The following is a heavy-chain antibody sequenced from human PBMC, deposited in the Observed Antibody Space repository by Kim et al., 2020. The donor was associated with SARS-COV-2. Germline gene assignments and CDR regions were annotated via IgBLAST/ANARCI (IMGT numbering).Heavy chain of an antibody. CDR1: GGSFSGYY. J-gene: IGHJ5*02. V-gene: IGHV4-34*01. CDR2: INHSGST. D-gene: IGHD4-17*01. CDR3: ARAKDYGGNAYKFDP. Sequence: SETLSLTCAVYGGSFSGYYWSWIRQPPGKGLEWIGEINHSGSTNYNPSLKSRVTISVDTSKNQFSLKLSSVTAADTAVYYCARAKDYGGNAYKFDPWGQG.